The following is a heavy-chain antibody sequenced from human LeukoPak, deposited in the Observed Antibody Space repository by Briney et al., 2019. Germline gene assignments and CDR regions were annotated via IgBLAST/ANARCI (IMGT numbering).Heavy chain of an antibody. J-gene: IGHJ4*02. CDR3: AKGRGFRVWDPWDN. V-gene: IGHV3-23*01. D-gene: IGHD3-16*01. CDR2: ITNSGENT. CDR1: GFTVSSYY. Sequence: GGSLRLSCAASGFTVSSYYMSWVRQAPGKGLEWVSGITNSGENTYYADSVKGRFTISRDNSKNTVFLEMNSLRVEDTAVYYCAKGRGFRVWDPWDNWGQGTLITVSS.